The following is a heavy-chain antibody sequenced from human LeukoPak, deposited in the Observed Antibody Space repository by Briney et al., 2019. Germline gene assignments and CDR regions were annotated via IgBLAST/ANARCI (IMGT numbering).Heavy chain of an antibody. CDR3: AKAYGYSSSWTSNYYFYGLDV. V-gene: IGHV3-21*01. D-gene: IGHD6-13*01. CDR2: ISSSSSYI. J-gene: IGHJ6*02. CDR1: GFTFSSYS. Sequence: PGGSLRLSCAASGFTFSSYSMNWVRQAPGKGLEWVSSISSSSSYIYYADSVKGRFTISRDNAKNSLYLQMNSLRAEDTAVYYCAKAYGYSSSWTSNYYFYGLDVWGQGTTVTVSS.